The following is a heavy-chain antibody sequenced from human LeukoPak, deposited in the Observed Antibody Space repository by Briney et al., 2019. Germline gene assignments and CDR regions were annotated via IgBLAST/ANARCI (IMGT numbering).Heavy chain of an antibody. V-gene: IGHV3-53*01. Sequence: GGSLRLSCAASGFTVSSNYMSWVRQAPGKGLEWVSVIYSGGSTYYADSVKGRFTISRDNSKNTLYLQMNSLRAEDTAVYYCASYSSSHAFDIWGQGTMVTVSS. J-gene: IGHJ3*02. D-gene: IGHD6-6*01. CDR3: ASYSSSHAFDI. CDR1: GFTVSSNY. CDR2: IYSGGST.